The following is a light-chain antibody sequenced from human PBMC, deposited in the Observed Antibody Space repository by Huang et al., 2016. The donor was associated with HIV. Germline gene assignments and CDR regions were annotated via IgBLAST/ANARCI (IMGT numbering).Light chain of an antibody. V-gene: IGKV1-39*01. Sequence: IQMTQSPSSLPAFVGDRVTITCRASQSITTYLNWYKQKIGESPKLLIYAASILQSGVPLRFGGRGSGTNFSLTITNLQSEDFAVYYCQQSYSIPWTFGQGTRVEI. J-gene: IGKJ1*01. CDR2: AAS. CDR3: QQSYSIPWT. CDR1: QSITTY.